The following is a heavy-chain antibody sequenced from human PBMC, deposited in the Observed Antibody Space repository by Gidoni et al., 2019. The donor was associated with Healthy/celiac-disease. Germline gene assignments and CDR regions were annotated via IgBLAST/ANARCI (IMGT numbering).Heavy chain of an antibody. Sequence: EVQLLESGGGLVQPGGSLSLSCAASGFTFSSYAMSWVRQAPGKGLEWVSAISGSGGSTYYADSVKGRFTISRDNSKNTLYLQMNSLRAEDTAVYYCAKLYYYGSGSYPNYYYFDYWGQGTLVTVSS. CDR1: GFTFSSYA. D-gene: IGHD3-10*01. J-gene: IGHJ4*02. CDR2: ISGSGGST. CDR3: AKLYYYGSGSYPNYYYFDY. V-gene: IGHV3-23*01.